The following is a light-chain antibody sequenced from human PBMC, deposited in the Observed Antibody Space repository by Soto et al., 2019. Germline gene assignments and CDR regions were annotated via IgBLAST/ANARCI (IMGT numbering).Light chain of an antibody. J-gene: IGKJ1*01. Sequence: EIVLTQSPGTLSLSPGERATLCCRASQSVSSNYLAWYQQKPGQAPRLLIYGASNRASGIPDRFSGSGSGTDFTLTISRLEPEDFAVYYCQHYGTSPRTFGQGTKVEIK. CDR3: QHYGTSPRT. CDR1: QSVSSNY. V-gene: IGKV3-20*01. CDR2: GAS.